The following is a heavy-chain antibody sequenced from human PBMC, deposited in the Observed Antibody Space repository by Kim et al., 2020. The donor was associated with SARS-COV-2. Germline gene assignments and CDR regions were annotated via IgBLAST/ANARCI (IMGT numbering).Heavy chain of an antibody. D-gene: IGHD4-17*01. CDR3: ARGVYGGNPPKFPVDY. CDR2: IGTAGDT. CDR1: GFTFSSYD. V-gene: IGHV3-13*01. J-gene: IGHJ4*02. Sequence: GGSLRLSCAASGFTFSSYDMHWVRQATGKGLEWVSAIGTAGDTYYPGSVKGRFTISRENAKNSLYLQMNSLRAGDTAVYYCARGVYGGNPPKFPVDYWGQGTLVTVSS.